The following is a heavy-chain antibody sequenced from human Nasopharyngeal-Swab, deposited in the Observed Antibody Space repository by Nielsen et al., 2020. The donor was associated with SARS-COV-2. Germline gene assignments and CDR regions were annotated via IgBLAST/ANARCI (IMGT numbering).Heavy chain of an antibody. CDR3: PRHSVRGRLIGFDY. CDR2: IYPGDSDT. J-gene: IGHJ4*02. V-gene: IGHV5-51*01. Sequence: VRQMPGEGLEWMGIIYPGDSDTRYSPSFQGQVTISADKSISTAYLQWSSLKASDTAMYYCPRHSVRGRLIGFDYWGQGTLVTVSS. D-gene: IGHD3-10*02.